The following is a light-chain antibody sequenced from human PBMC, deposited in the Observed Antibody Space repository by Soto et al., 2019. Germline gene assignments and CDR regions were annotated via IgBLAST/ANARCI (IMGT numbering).Light chain of an antibody. CDR2: EVS. J-gene: IGLJ1*01. CDR1: SSDVGGYNY. CDR3: SPFTNTITLNA. V-gene: IGLV2-14*01. Sequence: QSALTQPASVSGSPGQSITISCTGTSSDVGGYNYVSWFQHHPGKAPKLIIYEVSYRPSGVSARFSGSKSGDTASLTTSGLQAEDEADYYCSPFTNTITLNAFGSGTQLTVL.